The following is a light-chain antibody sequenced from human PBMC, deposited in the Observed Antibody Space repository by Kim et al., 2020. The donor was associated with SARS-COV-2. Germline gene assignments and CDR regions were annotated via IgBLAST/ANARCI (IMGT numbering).Light chain of an antibody. CDR1: QAVGDN. CDR3: QLRSNWPLT. J-gene: IGKJ4*01. CDR2: AAS. V-gene: IGKV3-11*01. Sequence: LCPVHGATLYRRARQAVGDNLAWFQQKPGQAPRRHLSAASNRAASIPARVSGSGSGADFNLTNRSLEPEDFAVYCCQLRSNWPLTFGGGTKVDIK.